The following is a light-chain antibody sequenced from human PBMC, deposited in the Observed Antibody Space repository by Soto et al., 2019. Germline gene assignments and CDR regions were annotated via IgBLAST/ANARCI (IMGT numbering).Light chain of an antibody. V-gene: IGKV3-20*01. CDR3: QQYGSSGT. J-gene: IGKJ1*01. CDR1: QSFRGL. Sequence: EVVLTQSPVTLSLSPGERATLSCRASQSFRGLLAWYQQKPGQAPRLLIYDAYNRATGIPPRFSGSGSGTEFTLTISRLEPEDFAVYYCQQYGSSGTFGQGTKVDIK. CDR2: DAY.